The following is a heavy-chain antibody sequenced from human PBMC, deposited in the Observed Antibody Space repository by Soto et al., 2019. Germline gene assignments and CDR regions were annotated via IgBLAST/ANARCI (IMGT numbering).Heavy chain of an antibody. J-gene: IGHJ5*02. Sequence: PGGSLRLSCAAPGFTFSSYAMSWVRQDPGKGLEWVSTISGSGGSTYYADSVRGRFTISRENSKNTLYLQMSSLRAEETAVYYCAKDKEPSYCPKGVCSGRGNWFDPWGQGTLVTVSS. CDR1: GFTFSSYA. D-gene: IGHD2-8*01. V-gene: IGHV3-23*01. CDR2: ISGSGGST. CDR3: AKDKEPSYCPKGVCSGRGNWFDP.